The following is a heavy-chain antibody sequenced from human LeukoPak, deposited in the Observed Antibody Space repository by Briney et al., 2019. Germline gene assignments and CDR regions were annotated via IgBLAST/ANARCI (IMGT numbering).Heavy chain of an antibody. CDR1: GFTFSSYA. CDR2: ISSSGGST. Sequence: PGGSVTLSCAASGFTFSSYAMRWLRQAPGKGLEWVSAISSSGGSTYYADSVKGRFSISTDNSKNTLYLQMNSLRAEDTAVYYCAKIQYYYDSSGPIAFDIWGQGTMVTVPT. D-gene: IGHD3-22*01. J-gene: IGHJ3*02. V-gene: IGHV3-23*01. CDR3: AKIQYYYDSSGPIAFDI.